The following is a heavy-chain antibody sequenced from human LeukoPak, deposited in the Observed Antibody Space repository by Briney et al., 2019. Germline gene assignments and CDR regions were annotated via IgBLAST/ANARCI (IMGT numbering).Heavy chain of an antibody. CDR1: GFTFSSYA. D-gene: IGHD3-16*01. CDR2: ISGSGGST. CDR3: ARDHNDGDY. Sequence: GGSLRLSCAASGFTFSSYAMSWVRQAPGKGLEWVSAISGSGGSTYYADSVKGRFTISRDNAKNSLYLQMNSLRAEDTAVYYCARDHNDGDYWGQGTLVTVSS. J-gene: IGHJ4*02. V-gene: IGHV3-23*01.